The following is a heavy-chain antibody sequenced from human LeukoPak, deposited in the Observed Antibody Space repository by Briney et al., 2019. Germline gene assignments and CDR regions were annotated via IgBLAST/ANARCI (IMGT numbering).Heavy chain of an antibody. J-gene: IGHJ4*01. CDR3: ARAWAACGGDCYSPFGFDY. D-gene: IGHD2-21*02. CDR2: IIPIFGTA. CDR1: GGTFSSYA. Sequence: PVKVSCKASGGTFSSYAISWVRQAPGQGLEWMGGIIPIFGTANYAQKFQGRVTITTDESTSTAYMELSSLRSEDTAVYYCARAWAACGGDCYSPFGFDYWGQGTLVTVSS. V-gene: IGHV1-69*05.